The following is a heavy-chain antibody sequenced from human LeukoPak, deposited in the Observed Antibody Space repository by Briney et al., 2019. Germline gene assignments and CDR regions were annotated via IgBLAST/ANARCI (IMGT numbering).Heavy chain of an antibody. CDR3: TTESYDR. D-gene: IGHD3-22*01. CDR1: GFTFSNAW. V-gene: IGHV3-15*01. CDR2: ILSKSEGGTA. Sequence: GGSLRLSCAASGFTFSNAWMSWVRQAPGKGLEWVGRILSKSEGGTADYSSPVKGRFTISRNDSKNTLYLQMDSLKTEDTAIYYCTTESYDRWGQGTLVTVSS. J-gene: IGHJ4*02.